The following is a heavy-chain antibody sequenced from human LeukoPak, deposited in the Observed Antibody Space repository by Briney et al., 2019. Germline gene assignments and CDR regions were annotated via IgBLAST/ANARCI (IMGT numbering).Heavy chain of an antibody. Sequence: KSGGSLRLSCAASGFTFSSYDMHWVRQATGKGLEWVSAIGTAGDTYYPGSVKGRFTISRENAKNSLYLQMNSLRAGDTAVYYCARGSPPTGGSYFYYFDYWGQGTLVTVSS. D-gene: IGHD1-26*01. CDR3: ARGSPPTGGSYFYYFDY. V-gene: IGHV3-13*01. CDR2: IGTAGDT. CDR1: GFTFSSYD. J-gene: IGHJ4*02.